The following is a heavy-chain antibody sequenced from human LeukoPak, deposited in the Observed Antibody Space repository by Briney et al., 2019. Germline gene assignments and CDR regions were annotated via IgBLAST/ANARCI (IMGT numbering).Heavy chain of an antibody. CDR3: ARGIAAAGTVYYYYMDV. D-gene: IGHD6-13*01. Sequence: TGGSLRPSCEASGSTLTSIAMGWVRQLHGRGRGWVSGFLGGGGTTYYADSVRGRFTISRDNSKNTLYLQMNSLRDEDTAVYYCARGIAAAGTVYYYYMDVWGKGTTVTVSS. CDR1: GSTLTSIA. CDR2: FLGGGGTT. V-gene: IGHV3-23*01. J-gene: IGHJ6*03.